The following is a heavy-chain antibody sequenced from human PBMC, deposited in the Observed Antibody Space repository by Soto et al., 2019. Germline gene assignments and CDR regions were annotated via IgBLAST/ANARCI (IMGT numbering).Heavy chain of an antibody. J-gene: IGHJ3*02. CDR3: ARQNDYGLSDAFDI. CDR1: GYSFTSYW. D-gene: IGHD4-17*01. V-gene: IGHV5-51*01. Sequence: GPALKISCERCGYSFTSYWIGPVRQMTGKGLEWMGIIYPGDSDTRYSPSFQGQVTISADKSISTAYLQWSSLKASDTAMYYCARQNDYGLSDAFDIWGQGTMVTVPS. CDR2: IYPGDSDT.